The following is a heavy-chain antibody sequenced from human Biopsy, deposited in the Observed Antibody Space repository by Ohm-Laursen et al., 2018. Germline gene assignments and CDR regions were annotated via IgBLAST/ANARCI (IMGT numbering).Heavy chain of an antibody. CDR2: ITSSGSST. J-gene: IGHJ4*02. V-gene: IGHV3-23*01. CDR3: ALAAAQTVTHFDY. CDR1: GFTFSTYA. Sequence: GSLRLSCAASGFTFSTYAMSWVRQAPGKGLEWVSSITSSGSSTDFADSVKGRFTISRDNSKNTLYLQMNSLRADDTAVYYCALAAAQTVTHFDYWGQGTLVTVSS. D-gene: IGHD4-17*01.